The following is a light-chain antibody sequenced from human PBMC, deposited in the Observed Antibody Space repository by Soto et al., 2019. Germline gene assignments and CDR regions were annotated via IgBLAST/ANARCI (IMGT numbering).Light chain of an antibody. Sequence: QSALTQPASVSGSPGQSITISCTGTSSDVGGYNYVSWYQQHPANAPKLMIYRVSNRPSGVSNRFSGSTSGNTASLTISGLQTEDDADDYCSAYTSSSTSVVFGGGTKRTVL. CDR2: RVS. J-gene: IGLJ2*01. V-gene: IGLV2-14*01. CDR3: SAYTSSSTSVV. CDR1: SSDVGGYNY.